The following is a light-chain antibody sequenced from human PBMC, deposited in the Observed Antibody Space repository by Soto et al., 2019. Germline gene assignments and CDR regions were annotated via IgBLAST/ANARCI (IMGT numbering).Light chain of an antibody. Sequence: EIVMTQSPATLSVSPGERATLSCRASQSVTNSYLAWYQQKPGQAPRLLMYGASTRATGIPDRFSGSGSGTAFTLTISRLEPEDFAVYYCQQYGSSPPWPFGQGTKVEIK. CDR2: GAS. CDR1: QSVTNSY. J-gene: IGKJ1*01. CDR3: QQYGSSPPWP. V-gene: IGKV3-20*01.